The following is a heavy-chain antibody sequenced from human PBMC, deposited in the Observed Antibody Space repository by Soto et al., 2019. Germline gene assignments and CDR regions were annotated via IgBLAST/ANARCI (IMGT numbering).Heavy chain of an antibody. CDR1: GYTFTSYA. D-gene: IGHD5-12*01. Sequence: ASVKVSCKASGYTFTSYAMHWVRQAPGQRLEWMGWINAGNGNTKYSQKFQGRVTITRDTSASTAYMELSSLRSEDTAVYYCARDLGRWSGYDPQNWFAPWGQGTLVTVSS. CDR2: INAGNGNT. V-gene: IGHV1-3*01. J-gene: IGHJ5*01. CDR3: ARDLGRWSGYDPQNWFAP.